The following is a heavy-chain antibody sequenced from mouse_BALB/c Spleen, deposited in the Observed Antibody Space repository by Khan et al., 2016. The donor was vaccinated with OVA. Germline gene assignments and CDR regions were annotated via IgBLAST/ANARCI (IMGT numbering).Heavy chain of an antibody. CDR1: GFPLTSSG. V-gene: IGHV2-9*02. Sequence: VQLQESGPGLVAPSQSLSITCTVSGFPLTSSGVHWVRQPSGKGLEWPGVIWAGGSLNYNSALLSRLSISKDNSKSQVFLTMNSLQTDDTSMYYCARGDGYYEVAMDYWGQGDSVNVSS. CDR3: ARGDGYYEVAMDY. J-gene: IGHJ4*01. CDR2: IWAGGSL. D-gene: IGHD2-3*01.